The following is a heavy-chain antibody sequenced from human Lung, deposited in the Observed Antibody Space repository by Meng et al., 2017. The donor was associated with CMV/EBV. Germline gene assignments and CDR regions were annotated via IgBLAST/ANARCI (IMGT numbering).Heavy chain of an antibody. Sequence: GGSLRLXXKTSGYTFASHWIGWVRQLPGEDLEWMGMIHCGDSRTIYSPLFQGQVTISVDKSLNTAYLQWNSLQASDTAMYYCARHYDASWFGYWGQGTLVTVSS. D-gene: IGHD2-2*01. V-gene: IGHV5-51*01. CDR3: ARHYDASWFGY. J-gene: IGHJ4*02. CDR1: GYTFASHW. CDR2: IHCGDSRT.